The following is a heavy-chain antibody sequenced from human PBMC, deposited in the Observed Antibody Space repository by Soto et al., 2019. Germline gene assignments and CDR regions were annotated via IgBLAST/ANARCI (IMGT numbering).Heavy chain of an antibody. J-gene: IGHJ3*02. Sequence: EVQLVESGGGLVQPGGSLRLSCAASGFTFSSYAMHWVRQAPGKGLEYVSAISSNGGSTYYANSVKGRFTISRDNSKNTLYLQMGSLRAEDMAVDYCASGYCSGGSCSAFDIWGQGTMVTVSS. CDR2: ISSNGGST. CDR3: ASGYCSGGSCSAFDI. D-gene: IGHD2-15*01. CDR1: GFTFSSYA. V-gene: IGHV3-64*01.